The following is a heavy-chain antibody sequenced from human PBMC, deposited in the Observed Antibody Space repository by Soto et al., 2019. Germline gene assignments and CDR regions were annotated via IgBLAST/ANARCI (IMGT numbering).Heavy chain of an antibody. CDR3: ARGYCTNGVCRYDAFDI. CDR1: GYTFTSYY. Sequence: ASVKVSCKASGYTFTSYYMHWVRQAPGQGLEWMGIINPSGGSTSYAQKFQGRVTMTRDTSTSTVYMELSSLRSEDTAVYYCARGYCTNGVCRYDAFDIWGQGTMVTVSS. CDR2: INPSGGST. V-gene: IGHV1-46*01. D-gene: IGHD2-8*01. J-gene: IGHJ3*02.